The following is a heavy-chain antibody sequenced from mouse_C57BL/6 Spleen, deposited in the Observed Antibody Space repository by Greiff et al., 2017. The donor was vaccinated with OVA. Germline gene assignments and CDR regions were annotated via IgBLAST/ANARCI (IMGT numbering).Heavy chain of an antibody. J-gene: IGHJ2*01. CDR3: ARRENGYFDY. CDR2: IDPSDSET. V-gene: IGHV1-52*01. Sequence: QVQLQQSGAELVRPGSSVKLSCKASGYTFTSYWMHWVKQRPIQGLEWIGNIDPSDSETNYNQKFKDKATLTVDKSSSTAYMQLSSLTSEDSAVYDVARRENGYFDYWGQGTTLTVSS. CDR1: GYTFTSYW.